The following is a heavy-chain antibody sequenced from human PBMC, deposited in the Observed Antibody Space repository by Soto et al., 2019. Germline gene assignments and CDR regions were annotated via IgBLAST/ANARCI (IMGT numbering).Heavy chain of an antibody. CDR3: ARAYGGPSGWGHWSDP. V-gene: IGHV4-38-2*01. CDR2: ISHSGTS. J-gene: IGHJ5*02. D-gene: IGHD4-17*01. Sequence: XASLSLTCAVCGGCFSGYYWSWIRQTPGKGLEWIGSISHSGTSFYNPSLRSRVTISMDTSNNHFSLKLNSLTATDTAVYYCARAYGGPSGWGHWSDPCGQGTLVTVSS. CDR1: GGCFSGYY.